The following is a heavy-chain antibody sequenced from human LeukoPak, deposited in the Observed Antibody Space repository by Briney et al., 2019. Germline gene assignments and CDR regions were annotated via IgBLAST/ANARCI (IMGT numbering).Heavy chain of an antibody. CDR3: AKDIVVVPAASSIVVVTAADY. CDR1: GFTFSSYG. CDR2: IRYDGSNK. J-gene: IGHJ4*02. D-gene: IGHD2-2*01. V-gene: IGHV3-30*02. Sequence: GGSLRLSCAASGFTFSSYGMHWVRQAPGKGLEWVAFIRYDGSNKYYADSVKGRFTISRDNSKNTLYLQMNSLRAEDTAVYYCAKDIVVVPAASSIVVVTAADYWGQGTLVTVSS.